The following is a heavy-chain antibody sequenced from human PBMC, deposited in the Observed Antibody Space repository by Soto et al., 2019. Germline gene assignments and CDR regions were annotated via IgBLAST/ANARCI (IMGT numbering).Heavy chain of an antibody. Sequence: QVQLVQSGAEVKKPGASVKVSCKASGYTFTSYGISWVRQAPGQGLEWMGWISAYNGNTNYAQKLQGRVTMTTDTATSTAYMELRSLRSDDTAVYYCARDRDSNVLGYRLFGGCDYWGQGTLVTVSS. CDR1: GYTFTSYG. D-gene: IGHD3-16*01. V-gene: IGHV1-18*01. CDR2: ISAYNGNT. J-gene: IGHJ4*02. CDR3: ARDRDSNVLGYRLFGGCDY.